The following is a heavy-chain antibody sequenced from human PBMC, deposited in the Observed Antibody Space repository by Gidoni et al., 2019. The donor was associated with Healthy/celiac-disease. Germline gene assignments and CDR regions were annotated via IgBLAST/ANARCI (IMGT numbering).Heavy chain of an antibody. CDR2: MGTAGDT. J-gene: IGHJ6*04. Sequence: EVQLVESGGGLVQPGGSLRLSCAASGFTFSSYDMHWVRQATGKGLEWVSAMGTAGDTYYPGSVKGRFTISRENAKNSLYLQMNSLRAGDTAVYYCARGLYGSGIMDVWGKGTTVTVSS. V-gene: IGHV3-13*04. D-gene: IGHD3-10*01. CDR3: ARGLYGSGIMDV. CDR1: GFTFSSYD.